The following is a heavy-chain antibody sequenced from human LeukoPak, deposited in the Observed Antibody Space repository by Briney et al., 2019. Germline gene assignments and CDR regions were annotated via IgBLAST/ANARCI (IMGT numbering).Heavy chain of an antibody. Sequence: GGSLRLSCAASRFTFSTSAMSWVRQAPGKGLEWVSAISGSGGSTDYADSVKGRFTISRDNSKNTLYLQMNSLRAEDTAVYYCTKGGGVTGIDYWGQGTLVGVSS. CDR2: ISGSGGST. CDR1: RFTFSTSA. J-gene: IGHJ4*02. D-gene: IGHD3-10*01. V-gene: IGHV3-23*01. CDR3: TKGGGVTGIDY.